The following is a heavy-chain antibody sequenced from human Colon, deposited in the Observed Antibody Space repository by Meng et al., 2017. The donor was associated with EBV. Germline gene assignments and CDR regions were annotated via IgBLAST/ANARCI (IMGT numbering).Heavy chain of an antibody. Sequence: QQKLQELGPGLMKPSPTLSPTCTVSGGSISSGDYYWSWIRQPPGKGLEWIGYIYYSGSTYYNPSLKSRVTISVDTSKNQFSLKLSSVTAADTAVYYCARDRGGLGAFDYWGQGTLVTVSS. CDR1: GGSISSGDYY. V-gene: IGHV4-30-4*01. CDR2: IYYSGST. CDR3: ARDRGGLGAFDY. J-gene: IGHJ4*02. D-gene: IGHD5-12*01.